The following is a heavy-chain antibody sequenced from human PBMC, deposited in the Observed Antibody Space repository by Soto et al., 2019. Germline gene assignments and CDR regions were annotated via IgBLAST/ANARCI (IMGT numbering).Heavy chain of an antibody. D-gene: IGHD3-3*01. J-gene: IGHJ5*02. CDR3: ARGGQDRDFWSGDARFDP. V-gene: IGHV4-59*01. CDR2: IYYSGST. CDR1: GGSISSYY. Sequence: QVQLQESGPGLVKPSETLSLTCTVSGGSISSYYWSCIRQPPGKGLEWIGYIYYSGSTNYNPSLKSRVTITVDTSKNQFALKLSSVAAEDTAVYYCARGGQDRDFWSGDARFDPWGQGTLVTVSS.